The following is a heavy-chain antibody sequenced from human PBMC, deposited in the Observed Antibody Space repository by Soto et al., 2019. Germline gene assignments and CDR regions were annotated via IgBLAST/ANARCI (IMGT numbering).Heavy chain of an antibody. Sequence: AETLSLTSAVSGGSISSSSYYWGWIRHPPGKGLEWIGGIHYSGTTYYNPSFKSRVTTSLDTSKNQFSLKLNSVTAAVTAVYYCTRPFGTTTFYFAMDVWGQGTTVTVSS. V-gene: IGHV4-39*01. J-gene: IGHJ6*02. CDR1: GGSISSSSYY. D-gene: IGHD1-7*01. CDR2: IHYSGTT. CDR3: TRPFGTTTFYFAMDV.